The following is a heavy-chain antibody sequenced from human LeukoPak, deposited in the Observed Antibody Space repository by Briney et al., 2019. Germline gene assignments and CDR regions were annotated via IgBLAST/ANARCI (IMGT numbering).Heavy chain of an antibody. Sequence: PGGSLRLSCAASGFTFSDYYMSWIRQAPGKGLEWVSYISHTGNTIYYADSVKGRFTISRDNAKNSVYLQMNSLRAEDTAVYYCARDLPPPYCTTTTCKDPGYRGQGTLVTVSS. CDR1: GFTFSDYY. CDR2: ISHTGNTI. CDR3: ARDLPPPYCTTTTCKDPGY. D-gene: IGHD2-2*01. J-gene: IGHJ4*02. V-gene: IGHV3-11*01.